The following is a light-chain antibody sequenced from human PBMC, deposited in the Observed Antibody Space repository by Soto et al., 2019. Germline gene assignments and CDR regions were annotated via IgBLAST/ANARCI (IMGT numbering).Light chain of an antibody. Sequence: SALTQHSSVCGSPGQSVTIPCTGTSSDVGGYNYVSWYQQHPGKAPKLMIYEVSNRPSGVSNRLSGSKSGNTASLTISGLQAEDEADYYCSSYTSSSTPVFGTGTKVT. CDR1: SSDVGGYNY. J-gene: IGLJ1*01. CDR3: SSYTSSSTPV. V-gene: IGLV2-14*01. CDR2: EVS.